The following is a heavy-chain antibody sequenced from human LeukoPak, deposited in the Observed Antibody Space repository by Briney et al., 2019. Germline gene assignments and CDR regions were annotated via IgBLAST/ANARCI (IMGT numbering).Heavy chain of an antibody. CDR1: GGSISSTSYY. CDR3: ARTPIYYFDNSGYYN. D-gene: IGHD3-22*01. CDR2: IHYSGST. Sequence: SETLSLTCTVSGGSISSTSYYWGWIRQPPGKGLEWIGSIHYSGSTYYNPSLKSRVTVSVDTSKNQFSLKLTSVTAADTAVYYCARTPIYYFDNSGYYNWGQGTLVTVSS. J-gene: IGHJ4*02. V-gene: IGHV4-39*07.